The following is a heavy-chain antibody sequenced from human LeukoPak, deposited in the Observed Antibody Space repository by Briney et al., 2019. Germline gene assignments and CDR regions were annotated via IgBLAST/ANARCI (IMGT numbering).Heavy chain of an antibody. D-gene: IGHD2-15*01. CDR2: ISYDGNNK. Sequence: GGSLRLSCAASGFTFSNYAMHWVRQAPVKGLEWVAVISYDGNNKYHADSVNARFTISRDNSKNTLYLQMNSLRAEDTAVYYCARDRDRDIIGDGMDVWGKGTTVTVSS. CDR3: ARDRDRDIIGDGMDV. CDR1: GFTFSNYA. V-gene: IGHV3-30*04. J-gene: IGHJ6*04.